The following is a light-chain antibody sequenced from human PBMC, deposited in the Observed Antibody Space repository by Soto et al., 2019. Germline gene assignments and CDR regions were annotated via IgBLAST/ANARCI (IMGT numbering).Light chain of an antibody. CDR1: SNDIGGYNY. V-gene: IGLV2-14*01. CDR2: EVT. J-gene: IGLJ2*01. Sequence: QSALTQPASVSGSPGQSITISCSGTSNDIGGYNYVSWYQHHPGKAPKHMIFEVTNRPSGVSNRFSGSKSGNTASLTISGLQTEDEADYYCSSYTSSTTVVFGGRTKLTVL. CDR3: SSYTSSTTVV.